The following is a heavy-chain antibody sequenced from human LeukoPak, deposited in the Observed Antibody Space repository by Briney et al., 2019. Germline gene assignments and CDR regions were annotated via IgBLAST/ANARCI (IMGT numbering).Heavy chain of an antibody. CDR2: IYYSEST. Sequence: PSETLSLTCTVSGGSISSYYWSWIRQPPGKGLDRIGNIYYSESTNYNPSLKSRVTISVDTSKNQFSLKLSSVTAADTAVYYCARDLGYSGYEGFGWWGQGTLVTVSS. J-gene: IGHJ4*02. D-gene: IGHD5-12*01. CDR1: GGSISSYY. V-gene: IGHV4-59*01. CDR3: ARDLGYSGYEGFGW.